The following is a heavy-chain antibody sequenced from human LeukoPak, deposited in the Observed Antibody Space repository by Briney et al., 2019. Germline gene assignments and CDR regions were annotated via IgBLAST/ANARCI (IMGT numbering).Heavy chain of an antibody. CDR2: INHSGST. D-gene: IGHD3-3*01. J-gene: IGHJ4*02. Sequence: GSLRLSCEASGFSFNAFWMSWIRQPPGKGLEWIGEINHSGSTNYNPSLKSRVTISIDTSKNQFSLKLSSVTAADTAVYYCARVILAGTIFGVVTEPFDYWGQGTLVTVSS. V-gene: IGHV4-34*01. CDR3: ARVILAGTIFGVVTEPFDY. CDR1: GFSFNAFW.